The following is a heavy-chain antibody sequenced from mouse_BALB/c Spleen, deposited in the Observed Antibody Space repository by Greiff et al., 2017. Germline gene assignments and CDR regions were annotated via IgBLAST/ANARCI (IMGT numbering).Heavy chain of an antibody. CDR1: GFTFSDYY. CDR2: ISDGGSYT. V-gene: IGHV5-4*02. J-gene: IGHJ4*01. D-gene: IGHD4-1*01. Sequence: EVQLVESGGGLEKPGGSLKLSCAASGFTFSDYYMYWVRQTPEKRLEWVATISDGGSYTYYPDSVKGRFTISRDNAKNNLYLQMSSLKSEDTAMYYCARDLTGNAMDYWGQGTSVTVSS. CDR3: ARDLTGNAMDY.